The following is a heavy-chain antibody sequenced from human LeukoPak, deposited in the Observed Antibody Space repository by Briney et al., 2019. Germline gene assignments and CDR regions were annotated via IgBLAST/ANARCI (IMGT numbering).Heavy chain of an antibody. CDR3: AKDVGKWESLHFFDY. J-gene: IGHJ4*02. Sequence: GGSLRLSCLTSGFTFSANAMSWVRQAPGKGLEWISGISGSGASTYYADSVTGRFTISRDNSRNTLYLQMNSLRGDDTAVYYCAKDVGKWESLHFFDYWGQGTLVTVSS. CDR2: ISGSGAST. D-gene: IGHD1-26*01. CDR1: GFTFSANA. V-gene: IGHV3-23*01.